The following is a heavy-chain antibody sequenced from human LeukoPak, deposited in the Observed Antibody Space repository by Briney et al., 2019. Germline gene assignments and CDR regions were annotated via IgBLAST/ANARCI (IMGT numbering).Heavy chain of an antibody. CDR1: GGSISSSSSY. CDR3: ARGTKDLVGITWYYYMDV. Sequence: SETLSLTCTVSGGSISSSSSYWGWIRQPPGKGLEWIGHIFHSGRTSYNPSRMSRVTISVDTSKNQFSLKMNPVTAADTSMYYCARGTKDLVGITWYYYMDVWSKETTVTVPS. J-gene: IGHJ6*03. CDR2: IFHSGRT. D-gene: IGHD2-2*01. V-gene: IGHV4-39*01.